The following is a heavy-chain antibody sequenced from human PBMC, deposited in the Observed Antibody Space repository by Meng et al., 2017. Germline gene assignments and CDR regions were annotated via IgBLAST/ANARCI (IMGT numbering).Heavy chain of an antibody. Sequence: GGSLRLSCAASGFTFDDYTVHWVRQAPGKGLEWVSLISWDGGSTYYADSVKGRFTISRDNSKNSLYLQMNSLRTEDTALYYCAKDSVSVAGTLYAPLNYWGQGTLVTVSS. CDR3: AKDSVSVAGTLYAPLNY. J-gene: IGHJ4*02. CDR2: ISWDGGST. D-gene: IGHD6-19*01. V-gene: IGHV3-43*01. CDR1: GFTFDDYT.